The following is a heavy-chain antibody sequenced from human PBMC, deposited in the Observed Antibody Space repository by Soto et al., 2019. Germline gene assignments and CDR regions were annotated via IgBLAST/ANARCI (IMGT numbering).Heavy chain of an antibody. V-gene: IGHV1-69*02. CDR3: ARSSPDSSSDY. J-gene: IGHJ4*02. Sequence: AASVKVSSEASRGTLSSNTISWLRQAPGQGLEWMGRIIPILGIANYAQKFQGRVTITADKSTSTAYMELSSLRSEDTAVYYCARSSPDSSSDYWGQGTPVTVSS. CDR2: IIPILGIA. CDR1: RGTLSSNT. D-gene: IGHD6-6*01.